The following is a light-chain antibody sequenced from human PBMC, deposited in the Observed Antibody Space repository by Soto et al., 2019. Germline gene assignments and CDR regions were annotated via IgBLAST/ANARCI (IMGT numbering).Light chain of an antibody. J-gene: IGKJ1*01. CDR2: DAS. Sequence: DIQMTQSPSTLSASVGDRVTITCRASQSISSWLAWYQQKPGKAPKLLIYDASSLESGVPSRFSGSGSGTEFTLTIISLQPDDFATYYCQQYNSYSRTFGQGTKVDNK. V-gene: IGKV1-5*01. CDR1: QSISSW. CDR3: QQYNSYSRT.